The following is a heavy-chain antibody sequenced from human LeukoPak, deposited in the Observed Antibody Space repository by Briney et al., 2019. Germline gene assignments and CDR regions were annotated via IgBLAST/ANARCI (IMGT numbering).Heavy chain of an antibody. J-gene: IGHJ6*02. V-gene: IGHV5-51*01. CDR1: GYSFSSCW. CDR3: ARQGFVASYGVDV. Sequence: GESLKISCKGSGYSFSSCWVGWVRQMPGKGLEWMGIIYPGDSNTRYNPSFQGQVTISADKSISTAYLQWSSLKASDTAEYYCARQGFVASYGVDVWGQGTTVTVSS. CDR2: IYPGDSNT.